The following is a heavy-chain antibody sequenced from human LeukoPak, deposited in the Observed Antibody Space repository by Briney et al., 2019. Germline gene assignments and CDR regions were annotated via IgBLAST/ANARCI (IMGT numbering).Heavy chain of an antibody. D-gene: IGHD3-10*01. V-gene: IGHV1-2*02. Sequence: ASVKVSCKASGYTFIGYYMHWVRQAPGQGLEWMAWINPNLGTTNYAQKFQGRVTMTRDMSISTAYMELSRLRSDDTAVYYCARQPHITMVRGATEFDYWGQGTLVTVSS. J-gene: IGHJ4*02. CDR2: INPNLGTT. CDR1: GYTFIGYY. CDR3: ARQPHITMVRGATEFDY.